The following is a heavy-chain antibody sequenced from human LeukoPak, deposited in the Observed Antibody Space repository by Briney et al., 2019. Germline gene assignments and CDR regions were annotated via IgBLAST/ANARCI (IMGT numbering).Heavy chain of an antibody. Sequence: PSETLSLTCTVSGGSISSYYWSWIRQPPGKGLEWIGYIYYSGSTNYNPSLKCRVTISVDTSKNQFSLKLSSVTAEDTAVYYCARVLNSGMTAYWYFDLWGRGTLVTVSS. J-gene: IGHJ2*01. CDR2: IYYSGST. CDR3: ARVLNSGMTAYWYFDL. CDR1: GGSISSYY. D-gene: IGHD2-21*02. V-gene: IGHV4-59*01.